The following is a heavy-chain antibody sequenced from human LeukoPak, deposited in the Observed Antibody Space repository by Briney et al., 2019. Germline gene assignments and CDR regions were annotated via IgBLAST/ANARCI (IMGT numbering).Heavy chain of an antibody. Sequence: SETLSLTCTVSGGSISSYYWSWIRQPAGKGLEWIGYIYYSGSTYYNPSLKSRVTISVDTSKNQFSLKLSSVTAADTAVYYCARGYSGYDTGYYFDYWGQGTLVTVSS. CDR2: IYYSGST. V-gene: IGHV4-59*06. CDR1: GGSISSYY. CDR3: ARGYSGYDTGYYFDY. J-gene: IGHJ4*02. D-gene: IGHD5-12*01.